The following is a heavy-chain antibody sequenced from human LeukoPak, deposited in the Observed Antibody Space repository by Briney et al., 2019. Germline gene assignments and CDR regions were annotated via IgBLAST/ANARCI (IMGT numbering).Heavy chain of an antibody. D-gene: IGHD1-26*01. CDR3: AAFSGNYVFDY. J-gene: IGHJ4*02. V-gene: IGHV4-39*02. CDR2: VYYSGST. Sequence: PSETLSLSCSDSGGSIYRSSKYWGWIRQSPGKGLEWIGSVYYSGSTDYNSSLKSRVTISVDTSKNHFSLKLSSVTAADTAVYYCAAFSGNYVFDYWGQGTRVTVSS. CDR1: GGSIYRSSKY.